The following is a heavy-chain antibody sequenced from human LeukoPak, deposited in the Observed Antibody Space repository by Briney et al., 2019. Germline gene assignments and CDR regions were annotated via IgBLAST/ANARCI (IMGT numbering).Heavy chain of an antibody. J-gene: IGHJ4*02. CDR2: IRSKAYGGTT. CDR3: TRVWGPFVVVTATSAVFDY. V-gene: IGHV3-49*03. D-gene: IGHD2-21*02. CDR1: GFTFGDYA. Sequence: GGSLRLSCTASGFTFGDYAMSWFRQAPGKGLEWVGFIRSKAYGGTTEYAASVKGRFTISRDDSKSIAYLQMNSLKTEDTAVYYCTRVWGPFVVVTATSAVFDYWGQGTLVTVSS.